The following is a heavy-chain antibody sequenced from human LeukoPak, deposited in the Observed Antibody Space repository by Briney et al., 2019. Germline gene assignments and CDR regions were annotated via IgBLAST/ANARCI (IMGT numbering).Heavy chain of an antibody. D-gene: IGHD6-13*01. CDR1: GGTFSSYA. CDR3: ASDSSSWYNVRDY. V-gene: IGHV1-69*01. J-gene: IGHJ4*02. Sequence: SVRVSCKASGGTFSSYAISWVRQAPGQGLEWMGGVIPIFGTANYAQKFQGRVTITADESTSTAYMELSSLRSEDTAVYYCASDSSSWYNVRDYWGQGTLVTVSS. CDR2: VIPIFGTA.